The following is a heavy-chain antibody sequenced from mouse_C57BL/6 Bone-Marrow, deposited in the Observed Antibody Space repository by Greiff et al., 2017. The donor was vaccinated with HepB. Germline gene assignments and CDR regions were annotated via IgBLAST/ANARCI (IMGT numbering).Heavy chain of an antibody. CDR3: ARRGYDGYFDV. CDR1: GFSFPSYG. Sequence: VQGVESGPGLVAPSQSLSIPCTVSGFSFPSYGVHWVGQPPGTGLEWLVVIWSDGSTTYNSALKSRLSISKDNSKSQVFLKMNSLQTDDTAMYYCARRGYDGYFDVWGTGTTVTVSS. V-gene: IGHV2-6*03. J-gene: IGHJ1*03. D-gene: IGHD2-2*01. CDR2: IWSDGST.